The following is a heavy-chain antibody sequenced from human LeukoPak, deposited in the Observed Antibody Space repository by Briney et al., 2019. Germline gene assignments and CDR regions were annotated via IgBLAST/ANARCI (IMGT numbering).Heavy chain of an antibody. CDR1: GGSISSYY. J-gene: IGHJ3*02. V-gene: IGHV4-4*07. CDR3: ARHKREIAVAGLNAFDI. Sequence: SETLSLTCTVSGGSISSYYWSWIRQPAGKGLEWIGRIYTSGSTNYNPSLKSRVTISVDTSKNQFSLKLSSVTAADTAVYYCARHKREIAVAGLNAFDIWGQGTMVTVSS. CDR2: IYTSGST. D-gene: IGHD6-19*01.